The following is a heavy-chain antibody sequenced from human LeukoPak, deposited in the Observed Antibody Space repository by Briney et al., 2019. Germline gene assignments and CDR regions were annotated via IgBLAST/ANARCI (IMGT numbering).Heavy chain of an antibody. D-gene: IGHD3-16*01. V-gene: IGHV4-34*01. J-gene: IGHJ4*02. CDR3: ARRRLGEFFDY. CDR1: GGSFSDYY. CDR2: INHSEST. Sequence: SETLSLTCAVYGGSFSDYYWSWIRQPPGKGLEWIGEINHSESTNYNPSLKSRVSISVNTSKNQFSLKLSSVTAADTAVYYCARRRLGEFFDYWGQGTLVTVSS.